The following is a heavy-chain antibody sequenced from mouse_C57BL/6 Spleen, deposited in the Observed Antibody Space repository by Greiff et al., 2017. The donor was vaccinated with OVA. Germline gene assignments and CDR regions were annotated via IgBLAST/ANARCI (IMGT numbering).Heavy chain of an antibody. CDR1: GFTFTDYY. J-gene: IGHJ1*03. CDR3: ASPLYGSTWYFDV. D-gene: IGHD1-1*01. CDR2: IRNKANGYTT. Sequence: EVHLVESGGGLVQPGGSLSLSCAASGFTFTDYYMSWVRQPPGKALEWLGFIRNKANGYTTEYSASVKGRFTISRDNSQSILYLQMNALRAEDSATYYCASPLYGSTWYFDVWGTGTTVTVSS. V-gene: IGHV7-3*01.